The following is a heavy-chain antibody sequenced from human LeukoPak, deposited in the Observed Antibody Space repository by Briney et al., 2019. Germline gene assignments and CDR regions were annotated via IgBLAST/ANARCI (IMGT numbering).Heavy chain of an antibody. CDR1: GFTFSSYE. CDR3: AKAGIYDFVWGSYLVD. J-gene: IGHJ4*02. V-gene: IGHV3-48*03. D-gene: IGHD3-16*01. CDR2: ISSSGSTI. Sequence: GGSLRLSCAASGFTFSSYEMNWVRQAPGEGLEGVSYISSSGSTIYYADSVKGRFTISRDNSKNTLYLQMNSLRAEDTAVYYCAKAGIYDFVWGSYLVDWGQGTLVTVSS.